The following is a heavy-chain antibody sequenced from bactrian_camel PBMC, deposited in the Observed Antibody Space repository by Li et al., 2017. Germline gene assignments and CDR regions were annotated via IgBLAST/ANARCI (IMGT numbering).Heavy chain of an antibody. CDR3: ARDLLSGSHCVPRASLFAY. CDR2: IDVNGGT. Sequence: VQLVESGGGSVQAGGSLSLSCAGSGFTHSVCTMGWYRQTPGKEREGVAAIDVNGGTNYADSVKGRFTISQDDDKNTMYLQMDGLKPEDTAMYYCARDLLSGSHCVPRASLFAYWGQGTQVTVS. D-gene: IGHD3*01. CDR1: GFTHSVCT. J-gene: IGHJ6*01. V-gene: IGHV3S53*01.